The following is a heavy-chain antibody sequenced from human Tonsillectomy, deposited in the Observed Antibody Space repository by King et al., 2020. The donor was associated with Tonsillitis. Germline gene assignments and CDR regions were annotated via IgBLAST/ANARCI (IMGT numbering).Heavy chain of an antibody. CDR2: IDPFLGTS. D-gene: IGHD2-2*01. CDR3: TKDASYASIENPRPYGMDV. V-gene: IGHV1-69*11. J-gene: IGHJ6*02. CDR1: GGTFRSDV. Sequence: QLVQSGAEVKKPGSSVKVSCKASGGTFRSDVLSWVRQAPGQGLEWMGGIDPFLGTSNLAQKFQGRVTITADDSKTTAYMELRSLRSDDTAVYFCTKDASYASIENPRPYGMDVWGQGTTVTVSS.